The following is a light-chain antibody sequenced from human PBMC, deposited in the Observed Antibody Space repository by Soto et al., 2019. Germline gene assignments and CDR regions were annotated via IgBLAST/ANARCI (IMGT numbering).Light chain of an antibody. Sequence: EIVLTQSPGTLSLSPGEEATLSCRASQSVDSNYLAWYQQKPGQAPRLLIYGASNRATGIPDRFSGSGSGTDFTLTISRLEPEDFAVYYCQQYGSSGTFGQGTKVDI. J-gene: IGKJ1*01. V-gene: IGKV3-20*01. CDR1: QSVDSNY. CDR3: QQYGSSGT. CDR2: GAS.